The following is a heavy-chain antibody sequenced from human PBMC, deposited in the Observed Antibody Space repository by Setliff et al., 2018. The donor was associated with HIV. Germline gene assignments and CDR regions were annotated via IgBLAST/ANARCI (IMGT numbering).Heavy chain of an antibody. Sequence: SEPLYLTCTVSGDSTSSHHCSWIRQPPGRGLEWIGYIYYSGSTNYNPSLKSRVTISVDTSKNQFSLKLSSVTAADTAVYYCARSEGIAWFEPWGQGTLVTVSS. CDR2: IYYSGST. V-gene: IGHV4-59*11. J-gene: IGHJ5*02. CDR3: ARSEGIAWFEP. D-gene: IGHD3-3*01. CDR1: GDSTSSHH.